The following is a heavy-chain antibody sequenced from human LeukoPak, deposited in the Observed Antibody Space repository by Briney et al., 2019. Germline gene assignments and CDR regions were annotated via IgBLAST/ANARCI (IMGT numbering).Heavy chain of an antibody. CDR1: GDSINNNVYY. J-gene: IGHJ3*02. V-gene: IGHV4-39*07. CDR2: ISYSGTT. CDR3: ARDRGLWLGEARDAFDI. D-gene: IGHD3-10*01. Sequence: PSETLSLTCTVSGDSINNNVYYWGWIRQPPGKGLEWIAIISYSGTTYYNPSLKTRATISIDTSKNKFSLKVNSVTAADTAMYYCARDRGLWLGEARDAFDIWGQGTMVTVFS.